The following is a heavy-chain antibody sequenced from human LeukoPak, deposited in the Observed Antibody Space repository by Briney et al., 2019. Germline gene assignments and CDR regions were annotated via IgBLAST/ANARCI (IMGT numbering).Heavy chain of an antibody. CDR2: IIPIFGTA. Sequence: ASVTVSCKASGGTFSSYAISWVRQAPGQGLEWMGGIIPIFGTANYAQKFQGRVTITADESTSTAYMELSSLRSEDTAVYYCAREGLRDSFDYWGQGTLVTVSS. CDR3: AREGLRDSFDY. D-gene: IGHD2-8*01. J-gene: IGHJ4*02. V-gene: IGHV1-69*13. CDR1: GGTFSSYA.